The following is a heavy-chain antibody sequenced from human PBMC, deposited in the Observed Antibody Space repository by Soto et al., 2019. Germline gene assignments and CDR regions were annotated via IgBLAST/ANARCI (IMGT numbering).Heavy chain of an antibody. CDR2: INHSGST. CDR3: ARAVYCSSTSCYPYYYYGMDV. J-gene: IGHJ6*02. V-gene: IGHV4-34*01. D-gene: IGHD2-2*01. CDR1: GGSFSGYY. Sequence: PSETLSLTCAVYGGSFSGYYWSWIRQPPGKGLEWIGEINHSGSTNYNPPLKSRVTISVDTSKNQFSLKLSSVTAADTAVYYCARAVYCSSTSCYPYYYYGMDVWGQGTTVTVSS.